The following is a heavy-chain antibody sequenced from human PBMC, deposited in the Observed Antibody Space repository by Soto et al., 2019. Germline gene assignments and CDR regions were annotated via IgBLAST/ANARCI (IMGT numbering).Heavy chain of an antibody. CDR1: GYTFTGYY. CDR2: INPNSGGT. CDR3: ARGSTMNFDY. J-gene: IGHJ4*02. V-gene: IGHV1-2*04. D-gene: IGHD3-22*01. Sequence: GSVKVSCKASGYTFTGYYIHWVRQAPGQGLEWMGWINPNSGGTNFAQQFQGWVTLTRDTSISTAYMELSRLRSDDMAVYYCARGSTMNFDYWGQGTLVTVSS.